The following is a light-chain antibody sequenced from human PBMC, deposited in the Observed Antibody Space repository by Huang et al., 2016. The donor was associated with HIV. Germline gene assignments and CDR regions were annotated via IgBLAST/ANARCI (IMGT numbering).Light chain of an antibody. CDR1: PSVNSD. Sequence: EIEMTQSPAILSVSPGERAPLSCRASPSVNSDLAWYLQKPGQAPRLLIYGASTRAIGIPAKCNGTGSGTEFSLSISNLQSDDFGVYYCQQYNDWPPLTFGGGTKVEI. CDR2: GAS. CDR3: QQYNDWPPLT. J-gene: IGKJ4*01. V-gene: IGKV3-15*01.